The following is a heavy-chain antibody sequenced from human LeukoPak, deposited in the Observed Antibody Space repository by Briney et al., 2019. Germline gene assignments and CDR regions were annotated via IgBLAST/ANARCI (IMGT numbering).Heavy chain of an antibody. CDR3: ARDADPYCGGDCYSNWFDP. Sequence: ASVKVSCKASGYTFTGYYMHWVRQAPGQGLEWMGRINPNSGGTNYAQKFQGRVTMTRDTSISTAYMELSRLRSDDTAVYYCARDADPYCGGDCYSNWFDPWGQGTLVTVSP. CDR2: INPNSGGT. V-gene: IGHV1-2*06. D-gene: IGHD2-21*02. J-gene: IGHJ5*02. CDR1: GYTFTGYY.